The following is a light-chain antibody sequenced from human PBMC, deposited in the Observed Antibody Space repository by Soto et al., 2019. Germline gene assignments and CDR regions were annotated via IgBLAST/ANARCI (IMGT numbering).Light chain of an antibody. J-gene: IGKJ3*01. Sequence: DIQMTQSPSSVSASVGDTVTITCRASQNIRSFLAWYQQKAGNAPKLLIYAASTLQSGVPSRFSGSGSGTDFTLTISSLQPEDFATYFCQQAGSFPLTFGPGTKVDIK. CDR3: QQAGSFPLT. CDR1: QNIRSF. CDR2: AAS. V-gene: IGKV1-12*01.